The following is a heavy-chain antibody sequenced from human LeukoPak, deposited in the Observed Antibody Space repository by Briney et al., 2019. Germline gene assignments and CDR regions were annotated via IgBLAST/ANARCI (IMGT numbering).Heavy chain of an antibody. D-gene: IGHD6-13*01. CDR1: GFTFTTYG. V-gene: IGHV3-30*18. CDR2: IASNGGSE. J-gene: IGHJ4*02. CDR3: AKRGHYSINWYHYFDY. Sequence: GGSLRLSCAASGFTFTTYGLHWVRQAPGKGLEWVAAIASNGGSEYYADSVKGRFTISRDNSKNMLFLQMNSLRPDDTAVYYCAKRGHYSINWYHYFDYWGQGTLVTVSS.